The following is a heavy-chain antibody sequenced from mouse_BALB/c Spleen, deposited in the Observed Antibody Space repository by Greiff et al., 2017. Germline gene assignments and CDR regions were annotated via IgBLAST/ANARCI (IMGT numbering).Heavy chain of an antibody. CDR2: ISNGGGST. CDR1: GFTFSSYT. CDR3: ARGEVLAY. V-gene: IGHV5-12-2*01. J-gene: IGHJ3*01. Sequence: EVMLVESGGGLVQPGGSLKLSCAASGFTFSSYTMSWVRQTPEKRLEWVAYISNGGGSTYYPDTVKGRFTISRDNAKNTLYLQMSSLKSEDTAMYYCARGEVLAYWGQGTLVTVSA. D-gene: IGHD2-14*01.